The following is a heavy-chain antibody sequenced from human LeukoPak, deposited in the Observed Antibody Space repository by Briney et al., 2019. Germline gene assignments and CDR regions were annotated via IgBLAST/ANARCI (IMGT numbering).Heavy chain of an antibody. D-gene: IGHD5-12*01. CDR1: GYTFTGYY. V-gene: IGHV1-2*02. J-gene: IGHJ4*02. CDR3: ARDPIGYSGYDSSMFFDY. CDR2: INPNSGGT. Sequence: ASVKVSCKASGYTFTGYYMHWVRQAPGQGLEWMGWINPNSGGTNYAQKFQGRVTMTRDTSISTAYMELSRLRSDDTAVYYCARDPIGYSGYDSSMFFDYWGQGTLVTVSS.